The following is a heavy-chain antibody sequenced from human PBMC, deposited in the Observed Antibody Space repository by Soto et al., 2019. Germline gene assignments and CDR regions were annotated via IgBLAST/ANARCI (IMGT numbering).Heavy chain of an antibody. V-gene: IGHV4-31*03. CDR1: GGSISSGGYY. CDR2: IYYSGST. J-gene: IGHJ4*02. D-gene: IGHD2-2*01. CDR3: AVVVPARFDY. Sequence: SDTLSLTCTVSGGSISSGGYYWSWIRQHPGKGLEWIGYIYYSGSTHYNPSLKSRVTISVDTSKNQFSLRLSSVTAADTAVYYCAVVVPARFDYWGQGTLVTVSS.